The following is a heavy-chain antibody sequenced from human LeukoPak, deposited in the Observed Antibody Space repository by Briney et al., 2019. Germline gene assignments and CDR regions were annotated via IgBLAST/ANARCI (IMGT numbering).Heavy chain of an antibody. CDR2: ISYHGSNK. J-gene: IGHJ4*02. CDR1: GFTFSSYG. Sequence: GGSLRLSCAASGFTFSSYGMHWVRQAPGKGLEWVVVISYHGSNKYYADSVKGRFTISRDNSKNTLYLQMNSLRAEDTAVYYCARAGYSSSWYYFEYWGQGTLVTVSS. D-gene: IGHD6-13*01. V-gene: IGHV3-30*03. CDR3: ARAGYSSSWYYFEY.